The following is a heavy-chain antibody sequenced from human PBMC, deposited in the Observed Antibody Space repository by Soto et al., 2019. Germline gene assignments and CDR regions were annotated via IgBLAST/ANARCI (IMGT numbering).Heavy chain of an antibody. CDR1: GSTFSSYA. V-gene: IGHV3-23*01. J-gene: IGHJ6*02. CDR2: ISGSGGNA. CDR3: AKDGASGSYPPYYYGMDV. Sequence: GGSLRLSCAASGSTFSSYAMSWVRQAPGKGLEWVSTISGSGGNAYYADSVKGRFTISRDNSKNTLRLQMNSLRADDTAVYYCAKDGASGSYPPYYYGMDVWGQGTTVTVSS. D-gene: IGHD1-26*01.